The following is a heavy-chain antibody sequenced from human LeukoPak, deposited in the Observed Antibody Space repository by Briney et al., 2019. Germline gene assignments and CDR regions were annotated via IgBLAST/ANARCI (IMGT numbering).Heavy chain of an antibody. J-gene: IGHJ6*03. CDR3: ASWDGYYYYMDV. V-gene: IGHV1-18*01. CDR1: GYTFTSYG. D-gene: IGHD1-26*01. CDR2: ISAYNGNT. Sequence: ASVRVSCKASGYTFTSYGISWVRQAPGQGLEWMGWISAYNGNTNYAQKLQGRVTMTTDTSTSTAYMELRSLRSDDTAVYYCASWDGYYYYMDVWGKGTTVTVSS.